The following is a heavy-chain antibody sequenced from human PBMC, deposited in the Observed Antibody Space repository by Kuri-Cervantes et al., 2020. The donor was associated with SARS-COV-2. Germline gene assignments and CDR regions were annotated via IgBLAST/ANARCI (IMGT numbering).Heavy chain of an antibody. J-gene: IGHJ4*02. CDR2: IYYSGST. D-gene: IGHD3-9*01. V-gene: IGHV4-39*02. CDR3: ARDISGLYFDY. Sequence: ESLKISCTVSGGSISSSSYYWGWIRQPPGKGLEWIGSIYYSGSTYYNPSLKSRVTISVDTSKNQFSLKLSSVTAADTAVYYCARDISGLYFDYWGQGTLVTVSS. CDR1: GGSISSSSYY.